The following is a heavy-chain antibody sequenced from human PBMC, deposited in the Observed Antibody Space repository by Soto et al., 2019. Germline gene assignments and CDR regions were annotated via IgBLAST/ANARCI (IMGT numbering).Heavy chain of an antibody. Sequence: SETLSLTCAVSVGSISSSNWWSWVRQPPGKGLEWIGEIYHSGSTNYNPSLKSRVTISVDKSKNQFSLKLSSVTAADTAVYYCARDRRDGYNSIDYWGQGTLVTVSS. V-gene: IGHV4-4*02. CDR1: VGSISSSNW. CDR2: IYHSGST. CDR3: ARDRRDGYNSIDY. D-gene: IGHD5-12*01. J-gene: IGHJ4*02.